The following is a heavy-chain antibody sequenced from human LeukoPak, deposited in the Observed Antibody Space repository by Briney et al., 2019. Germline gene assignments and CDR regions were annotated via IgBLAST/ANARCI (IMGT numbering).Heavy chain of an antibody. CDR3: ARASGGYYLFDY. CDR1: GFTVSTNY. V-gene: IGHV3-53*01. D-gene: IGHD3-22*01. Sequence: GGSLRLSCAASGFTVSTNYMSWVRQAPGKGLEWVSSTYSGGSTYYADSVKGRFTISRDNSKNTLYLQMNSLRAEDTAMYYCARASGGYYLFDYWGQGTLVTVSS. J-gene: IGHJ4*02. CDR2: TYSGGST.